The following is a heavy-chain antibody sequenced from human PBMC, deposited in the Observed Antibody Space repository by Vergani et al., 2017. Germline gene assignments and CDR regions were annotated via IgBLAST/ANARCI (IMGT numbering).Heavy chain of an antibody. CDR1: GFSFSSHA. D-gene: IGHD3-10*01. CDR3: AKAGSVTSGSLQYNFYMDV. CDR2: ISNDGSKK. Sequence: QVQLAESGGGRVQPGRSLRLSCAASGFSFSSHAIHWVRQAPGKWVEWVAVISNDGSKKYYADSVKGRFTISRDNSKNTLDLQMNSLRTQDTAVYYCAKAGSVTSGSLQYNFYMDVWGKGTTVTVS. V-gene: IGHV3-30*18. J-gene: IGHJ6*03.